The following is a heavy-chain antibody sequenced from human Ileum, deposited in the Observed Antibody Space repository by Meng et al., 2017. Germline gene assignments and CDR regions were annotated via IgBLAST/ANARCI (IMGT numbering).Heavy chain of an antibody. D-gene: IGHD1-14*01. CDR1: GDEIRKGNC. J-gene: IGHJ4*02. V-gene: IGHV4-4*02. Sequence: QVPGRAPEQWKPSGNFPLVCVVLGDEIRKGNCWGWDRQPPGKGLEWIGEIYESGTTNYNPSLKSRVTISVDKSKNEFSLKLSSVTAADTALYYCARVSYNKGSPKFDSWGQGTLVTVSS. CDR2: IYESGTT. CDR3: ARVSYNKGSPKFDS.